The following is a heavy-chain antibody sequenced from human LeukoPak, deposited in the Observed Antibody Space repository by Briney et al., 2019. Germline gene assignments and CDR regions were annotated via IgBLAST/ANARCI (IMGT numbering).Heavy chain of an antibody. CDR1: GDSISIYY. J-gene: IGHJ6*02. Sequence: SETLSLTCTVSGDSISIYYWTWIRQPPGKGLECIGYIYYTGTTNYSPSLKSRVTISIDTPKKQFSLKLSSVTAADTAVYYRARIVWFGERDCHYGMDVWGQGTTVTVSS. D-gene: IGHD3-10*01. CDR3: ARIVWFGERDCHYGMDV. CDR2: IYYTGTT. V-gene: IGHV4-59*01.